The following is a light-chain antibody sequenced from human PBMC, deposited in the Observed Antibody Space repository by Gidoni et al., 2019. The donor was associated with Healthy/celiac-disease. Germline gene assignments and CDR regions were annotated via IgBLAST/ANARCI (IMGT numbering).Light chain of an antibody. CDR2: DNN. Sequence: QSVFTQPPSVSAAPGQKVSTSCSGSSSNIGNNYVSWYKQLPGTAPKLLIYDNNKRPSGIPDRFSGSKSGTSATLGITGLQTGDEADYYCGTGDSRLSAVVFGGGTKLTVL. J-gene: IGLJ2*01. CDR1: SSNIGNNY. V-gene: IGLV1-51*01. CDR3: GTGDSRLSAVV.